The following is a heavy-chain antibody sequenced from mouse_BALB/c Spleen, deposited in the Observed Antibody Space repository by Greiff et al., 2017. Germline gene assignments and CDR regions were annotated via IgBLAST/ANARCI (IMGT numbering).Heavy chain of an antibody. D-gene: IGHD4-1*01. CDR1: GFTFTDYY. CDR2: IRNKANGYTT. Sequence: EVKLVESGGGLVQPGGSLRLSCATSGFTFTDYYMSWVRQPPGKALEWLGFIRNKANGYTTEYSASVKGRFTISRDNSQSILYLQMNTLRAEDSATYDCARDRPWGYFDYWGQGTTLTVSS. J-gene: IGHJ2*01. CDR3: ARDRPWGYFDY. V-gene: IGHV7-3*02.